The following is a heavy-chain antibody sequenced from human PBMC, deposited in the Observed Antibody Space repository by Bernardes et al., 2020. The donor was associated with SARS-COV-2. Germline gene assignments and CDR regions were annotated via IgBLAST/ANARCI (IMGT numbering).Heavy chain of an antibody. CDR1: GFIFSSYA. D-gene: IGHD4-17*01. J-gene: IGHJ4*02. V-gene: IGHV3-21*01. CDR3: ARGDGDYFTNNFDY. Sequence: GGSLRLSCVGSGFIFSSYAMNWVRQAPGKGLEWVSSIRSSSNSMYYSDSVKGRFTISRDNAKNSLYLQMSSLGDEDTAVYYCARGDGDYFTNNFDYWGQGTLVTVSS. CDR2: IRSSSNSM.